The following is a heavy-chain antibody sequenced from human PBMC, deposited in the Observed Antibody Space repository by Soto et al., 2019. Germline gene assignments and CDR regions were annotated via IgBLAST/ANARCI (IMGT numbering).Heavy chain of an antibody. CDR3: AKDNPTTDSDY. J-gene: IGHJ4*02. Sequence: ESGGGVVQPGRSLRLSCAASGFTFSSYGMHWVRQAPGKGLEWVAVISYDGSNKYYADSVKGRFTISRDNSKNTLYLQMNSLRAEDTAVYYCAKDNPTTDSDYRGQGTLVTVSS. D-gene: IGHD5-12*01. CDR1: GFTFSSYG. CDR2: ISYDGSNK. V-gene: IGHV3-30*18.